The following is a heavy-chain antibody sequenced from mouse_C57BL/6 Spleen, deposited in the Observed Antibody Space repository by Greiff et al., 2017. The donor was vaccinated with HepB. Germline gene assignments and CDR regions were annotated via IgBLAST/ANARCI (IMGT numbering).Heavy chain of an antibody. D-gene: IGHD3-2*02. V-gene: IGHV1-50*01. Sequence: VQLQQSGAELVKPGASVKLSCKASGYTFTSYWMQWVKQRPGQGLEWIGEIDPSDSYTNYNQKFKGKATLTVDKSSSTAYMQLSSLTSEDSAVYYCARSGLDSSGSYYCDYWGQGTTLTVSS. CDR1: GYTFTSYW. CDR2: IDPSDSYT. CDR3: ARSGLDSSGSYYCDY. J-gene: IGHJ2*01.